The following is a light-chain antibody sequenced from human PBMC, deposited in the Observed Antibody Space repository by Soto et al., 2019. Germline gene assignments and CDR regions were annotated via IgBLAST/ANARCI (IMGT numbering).Light chain of an antibody. J-gene: IGKJ1*01. CDR1: QSVSSN. CDR3: QQYNNLPRT. V-gene: IGKV3-15*01. CDR2: GAS. Sequence: SPATQSVSKSDRATLYCRASQSVSSNLAWYQRKPGQAPRLLFYGASTRATGIPARFSGSGSGTEFTLTISSLQSEDFAVYYCQQYNNLPRTFGQGTKVDIK.